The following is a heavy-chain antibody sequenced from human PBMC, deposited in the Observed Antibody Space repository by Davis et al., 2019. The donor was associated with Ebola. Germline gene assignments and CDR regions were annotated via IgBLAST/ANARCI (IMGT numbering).Heavy chain of an antibody. CDR1: GGSISSSYYY. CDR3: ARGPLPPYYYYYYGMDV. D-gene: IGHD1-14*01. V-gene: IGHV4-39*07. CDR2: INHSGST. J-gene: IGHJ6*02. Sequence: SETLSLTCTVSGGSISSSYYYWGWIRQPPGKGLEWIGEINHSGSTNYNPSLKSRVTISVDTSKNQFSLKLSSVTAADTAVYYCARGPLPPYYYYYYGMDVWGQGTTVTVSS.